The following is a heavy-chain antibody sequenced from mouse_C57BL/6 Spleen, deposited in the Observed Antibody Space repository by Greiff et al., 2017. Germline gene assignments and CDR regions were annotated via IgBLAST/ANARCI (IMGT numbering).Heavy chain of an antibody. V-gene: IGHV1-81*01. CDR1: GYTFTSYG. Sequence: QVQLQQSGAELARPGASVKLSCKASGYTFTSYGISWVKQRTGQGLEWIGEIYPRSGNTYYNEKFKGKATLTADKSSSTAYMVIRSLTSEDAAVYFCARYYDYDVRNAMDYWGQGTSVTVSS. J-gene: IGHJ4*01. CDR3: ARYYDYDVRNAMDY. D-gene: IGHD2-4*01. CDR2: IYPRSGNT.